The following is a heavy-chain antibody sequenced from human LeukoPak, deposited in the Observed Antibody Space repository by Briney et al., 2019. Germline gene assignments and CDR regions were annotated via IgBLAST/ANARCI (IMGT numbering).Heavy chain of an antibody. CDR2: IYYSGST. Sequence: SETLSLTCTVSGVSISSYYWSWIRQPPGKGLEWIGSIYYSGSTYYNPSLKSRVTISVDTSKNQFSLKLSSVTAADTAVYYCATGDDSSGYDYWGQGTLVTVSS. D-gene: IGHD3-22*01. CDR1: GVSISSYY. V-gene: IGHV4-59*05. CDR3: ATGDDSSGYDY. J-gene: IGHJ4*02.